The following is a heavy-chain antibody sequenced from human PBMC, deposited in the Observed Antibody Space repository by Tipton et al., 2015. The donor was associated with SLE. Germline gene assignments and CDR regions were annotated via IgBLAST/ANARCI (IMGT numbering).Heavy chain of an antibody. V-gene: IGHV3-30*04. CDR1: GFTFSSYA. CDR3: ARGNPEFYCGCDCYDYFEY. J-gene: IGHJ4*02. Sequence: QLVQSGGGVVQPGRSLRLSCAASGFTFSSYAMHWVRQAPGKGLEWVAVISYDGSNKYYADSVKGRFTISRDNSKNTLYLQMNSLRAEDTAVYYCARGNPEFYCGCDCYDYFEYWGQGTLVTVSS. D-gene: IGHD2-21*01. CDR2: ISYDGSNK.